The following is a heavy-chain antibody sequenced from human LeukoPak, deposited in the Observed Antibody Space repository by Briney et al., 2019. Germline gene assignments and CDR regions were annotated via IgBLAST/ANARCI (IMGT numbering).Heavy chain of an antibody. CDR3: ARSWGAYWFDP. V-gene: IGHV3-48*01. CDR2: ISSSSSTI. CDR1: GFTFSSYS. J-gene: IGHJ5*02. Sequence: GGSLRLSCAASGFTFSSYSMNWVRQAPGKGLEWVSYISSSSSTIYYADSEKGRFTISRDNAKNSLYLQMNSLRAEDTAVYYCARSWGAYWFDPWGQGTLVTVSS. D-gene: IGHD1-26*01.